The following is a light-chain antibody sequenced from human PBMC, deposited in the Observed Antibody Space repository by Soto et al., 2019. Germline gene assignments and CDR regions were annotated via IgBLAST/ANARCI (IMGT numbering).Light chain of an antibody. J-gene: IGKJ1*01. CDR3: QQSYSIPPT. V-gene: IGKV1-39*01. CDR1: QRINFY. CDR2: AAK. Sequence: DIQMTQSPSSLSASIGDTVTITCRASQRINFYLNWYQQQPGKAPSLLIYAAKNLESGVPSRLSGGGSGSEFTLTVSSLRPEDFATYYCQQSYSIPPTFGQGTKVAIK.